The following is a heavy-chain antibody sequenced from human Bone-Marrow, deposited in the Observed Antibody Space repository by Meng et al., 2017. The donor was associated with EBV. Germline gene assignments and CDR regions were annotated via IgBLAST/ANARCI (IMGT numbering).Heavy chain of an antibody. CDR3: AHRRDYSYFDY. D-gene: IGHD2-21*01. CDR1: GFSRSTPGVG. V-gene: IGHV2-5*02. J-gene: IGHJ4*02. Sequence: QINLKDSGPTLVKPTQTLMLSCTFAGFSRSTPGVGVGWIRQPPGEALEWLAVIYWDDDKRYSPSLKSRLTITKDTSKQQVVLTMTNMDPVDTATYYCAHRRDYSYFDYWGQGTLVTVSS. CDR2: IYWDDDK.